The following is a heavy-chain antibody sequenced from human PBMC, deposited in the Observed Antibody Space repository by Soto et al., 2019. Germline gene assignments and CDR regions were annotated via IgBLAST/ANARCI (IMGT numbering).Heavy chain of an antibody. V-gene: IGHV5-51*01. CDR2: IYIDDSDV. J-gene: IGHJ6*02. Sequence: PGESLKISCKGSGYSFTSYWIGWVRQMPGKGLEWMGIIYIDDSDVRYSPSFEGQVTISADKSITTAYLQWRSLKASDSAIYYCATLSSFGRYFYGMDVWGQGTTVTVSS. D-gene: IGHD3-3*01. CDR1: GYSFTSYW. CDR3: ATLSSFGRYFYGMDV.